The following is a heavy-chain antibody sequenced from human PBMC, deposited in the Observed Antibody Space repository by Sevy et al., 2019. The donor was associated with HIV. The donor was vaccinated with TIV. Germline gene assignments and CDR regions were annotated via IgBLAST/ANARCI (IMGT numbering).Heavy chain of an antibody. CDR2: IYHRGNT. Sequence: SETLSLTCVVSGYSISSGYYWGWVRQPPGKGLQWIGNIYHRGNTYYNPSLQSRATLSVETSKNQFSLKMTSVTATDTAGYYCVRGSGGDRLDYYGLDVWGQGTTVTVSS. CDR3: VRGSGGDRLDYYGLDV. CDR1: GYSISSGYY. D-gene: IGHD2-15*01. V-gene: IGHV4-38-2*01. J-gene: IGHJ6*02.